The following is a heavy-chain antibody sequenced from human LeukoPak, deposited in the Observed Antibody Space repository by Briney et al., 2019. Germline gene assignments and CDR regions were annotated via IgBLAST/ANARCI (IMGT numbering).Heavy chain of an antibody. Sequence: SGPTLVNPTQTLTLTCTFSVFSLSTRGVGVGWIRQPHGKALEWLALIYWNDNKRYSPSLKSRLTITKDTSKNQVVLTMTNMDPVDTAPYYCAHTSKGNWFDPWGQGTLVTASS. J-gene: IGHJ5*02. CDR1: VFSLSTRGVG. CDR3: AHTSKGNWFDP. CDR2: IYWNDNK. V-gene: IGHV2-5*01.